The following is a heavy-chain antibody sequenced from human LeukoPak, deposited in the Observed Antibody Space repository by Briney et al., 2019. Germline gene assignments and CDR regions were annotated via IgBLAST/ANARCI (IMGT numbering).Heavy chain of an antibody. CDR2: IIRIFGTA. CDR1: GGTFSSYA. CDR3: ARDVSDTAMVIGSVSFDY. J-gene: IGHJ4*02. D-gene: IGHD5-18*01. Sequence: SVKVSCKASGGTFSSYAISWVQQAPGQGLEWIGGIIRIFGTANYAQKFQGRVTITTDESTSTAYMELSSLRSGDTAVYYCARDVSDTAMVIGSVSFDYWGPGTLVTVSS. V-gene: IGHV1-69*05.